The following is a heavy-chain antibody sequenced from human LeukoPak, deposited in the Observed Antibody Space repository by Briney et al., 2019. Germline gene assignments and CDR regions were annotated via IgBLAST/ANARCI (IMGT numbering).Heavy chain of an antibody. CDR2: IMPIFPTP. V-gene: IGHV1-69*01. Sequence: GASVKVSCKASGDTLRRYAISWVRQAPGQGLEWMGGIMPIFPTPDYAQKFQGRLTITVDEDTSTTYMELNGLRFEDTAMYYCAVPSRFRGACDIWGQGTMVTVSS. CDR1: GDTLRRYA. CDR3: AVPSRFRGACDI. J-gene: IGHJ3*02. D-gene: IGHD2-2*01.